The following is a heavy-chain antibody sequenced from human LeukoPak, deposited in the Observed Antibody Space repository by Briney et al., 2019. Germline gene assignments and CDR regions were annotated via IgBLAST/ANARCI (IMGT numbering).Heavy chain of an antibody. D-gene: IGHD3-22*01. CDR2: INSDGSST. J-gene: IGHJ4*02. CDR3: AYYYDSRARWETSEY. V-gene: IGHV3-74*01. Sequence: GGSLRLSCAASGFTFSSYWMHWVRQAPGKGLVWVSRINSDGSSTSYADSVKGRFTISRDNAKNTLYLQMNSLRAEDTAVYYCAYYYDSRARWETSEYGGQGTLVTVSS. CDR1: GFTFSSYW.